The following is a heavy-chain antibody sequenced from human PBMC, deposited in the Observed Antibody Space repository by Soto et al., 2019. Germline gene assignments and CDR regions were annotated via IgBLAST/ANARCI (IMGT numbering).Heavy chain of an antibody. CDR1: GYTFTAYY. V-gene: IGHV1-2*02. J-gene: IGHJ6*02. D-gene: IGHD3-10*01. CDR2: INPKFGDT. Sequence: QVQLVQSGAEVKEPGDSVRVSCEASGYTFTAYYIHWVRQAPGQGLEWMGWINPKFGDTTYAPDSQGRVTLTRDMSIITVYMALSRPTSDDTAIYYCTRNMDYFYGPGSGNGHGVWGQGITVTVSS. CDR3: TRNMDYFYGPGSGNGHGV.